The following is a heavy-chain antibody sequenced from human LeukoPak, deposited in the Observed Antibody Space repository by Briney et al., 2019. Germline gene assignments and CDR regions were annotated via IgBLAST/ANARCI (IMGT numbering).Heavy chain of an antibody. CDR1: GYTFTSYD. V-gene: IGHV1-69*06. J-gene: IGHJ4*02. CDR2: IIPIFGTA. Sequence: ASVKVSCKASGYTFTSYDISWVRQAPGQGLEWMGGIIPIFGTANYAQKFQGRVTITADKSTSTAYMELSSLRSEDTAVYYCARDRGRGIAAAGYFDYWGQGTLVTVSS. CDR3: ARDRGRGIAAAGYFDY. D-gene: IGHD6-13*01.